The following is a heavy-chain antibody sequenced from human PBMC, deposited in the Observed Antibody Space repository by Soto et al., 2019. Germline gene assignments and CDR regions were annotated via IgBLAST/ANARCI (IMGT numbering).Heavy chain of an antibody. V-gene: IGHV1-69*12. CDR3: ARGNHRSLQLGYVDL. J-gene: IGHJ2*01. Sequence: QVQLVQPGAEVKKPGSSVKVSCKASGGTFSNYPISWVRQAPGQGLEWMGGIIPIFGTVNYAQKIQGRVTTTADEATSTAEMELGSLRSEDTAVYYGARGNHRSLQLGYVDLWGRGTLVTVSS. CDR2: IIPIFGTV. CDR1: GGTFSNYP. D-gene: IGHD4-4*01.